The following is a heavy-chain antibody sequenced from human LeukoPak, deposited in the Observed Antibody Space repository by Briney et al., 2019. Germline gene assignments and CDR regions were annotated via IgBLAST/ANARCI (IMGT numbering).Heavy chain of an antibody. D-gene: IGHD3-16*01. CDR2: IRSKAYGGTT. Sequence: GGSLRLSWTASGXTFGDYAMSWVRQAPGKGLEWVGFIRSKAYGGTTEYAASVKGRFTISRDDSKSIAYLQMNSLKTEDAAIYYCTFGSYYYYAMDVWGQGTTVTVSS. J-gene: IGHJ6*02. V-gene: IGHV3-49*04. CDR1: GXTFGDYA. CDR3: TFGSYYYYAMDV.